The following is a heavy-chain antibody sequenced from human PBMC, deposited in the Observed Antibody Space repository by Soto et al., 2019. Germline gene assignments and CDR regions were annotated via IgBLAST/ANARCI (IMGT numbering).Heavy chain of an antibody. Sequence: SVKVSCKASGGTFSSYAISWVRQAPGQGLEWMGGIIPIFGTAKYSQKFQGRVTITSDTSASTAYMELRSLRSEDMAIYYCARETMVRGVIITSRWFDPWGQGTLVTVSS. CDR1: GGTFSSYA. CDR3: ARETMVRGVIITSRWFDP. J-gene: IGHJ5*02. CDR2: IIPIFGTA. D-gene: IGHD3-10*01. V-gene: IGHV1-69*05.